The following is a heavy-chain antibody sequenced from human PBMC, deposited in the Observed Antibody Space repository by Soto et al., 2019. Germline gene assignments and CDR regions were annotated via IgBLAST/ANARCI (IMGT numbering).Heavy chain of an antibody. V-gene: IGHV1-69*13. CDR1: GYTFSSYA. CDR2: IIPMFGTA. CDR3: ARVGPAHYYDSSGYYSPLDY. Sequence: SVKVSCKASGYTFSSYAINWVRQAPGQGLEWMGGIIPMFGTANYAQKFKGRVTITAGESTSTVYMELSSLRSEDTAVYYCARVGPAHYYDSSGYYSPLDYWGQGTLVTVSS. D-gene: IGHD3-22*01. J-gene: IGHJ4*02.